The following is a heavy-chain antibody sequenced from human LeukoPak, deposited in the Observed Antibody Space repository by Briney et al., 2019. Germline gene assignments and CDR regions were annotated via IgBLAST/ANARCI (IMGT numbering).Heavy chain of an antibody. D-gene: IGHD3-3*01. CDR2: ISGSGGST. J-gene: IGHJ6*03. V-gene: IGHV3-23*01. CDR3: AKAVYDFWTQRRHGAPYMDV. CDR1: GFTFSSYA. Sequence: GGSLRLSCAASGFTFSSYAMSWVRQAPGKGLEWVSAISGSGGSTYYADSVKGRFTISRDNSKNTPYLQMNSLRAEDTAVYYCAKAVYDFWTQRRHGAPYMDVWGKGTTVTVSS.